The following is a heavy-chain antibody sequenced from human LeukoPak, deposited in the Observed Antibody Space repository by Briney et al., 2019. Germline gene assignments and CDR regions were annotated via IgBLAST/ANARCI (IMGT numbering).Heavy chain of an antibody. CDR2: IYYSGST. D-gene: IGHD3-16*01. Sequence: SETLSLTCTVSVGSISSGGYYWSWIRRHPGKGLEWIGYIYYSGSTYYNPSLQSRVTISVDTSKNQFSLKLSSVTAADTAVYYCARDVPVTGFFDYWGQGTLVTVSS. J-gene: IGHJ4*02. CDR3: ARDVPVTGFFDY. CDR1: VGSISSGGYY. V-gene: IGHV4-31*03.